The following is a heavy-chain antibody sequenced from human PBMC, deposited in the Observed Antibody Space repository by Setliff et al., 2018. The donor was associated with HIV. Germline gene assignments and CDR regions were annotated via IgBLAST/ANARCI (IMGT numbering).Heavy chain of an antibody. D-gene: IGHD3-10*01. J-gene: IGHJ5*01. CDR1: GYSFTNYW. V-gene: IGHV5-51*01. CDR3: AKAGGDS. CDR2: IYPGDSTI. Sequence: GESLKISCKASGYSFTNYWIGWVRQMPGKGLEWMGVIYPGDSTIRYGPSFQGQVTISADRSITTAYLQWSSLTASDTAIYYCAKAGGDSWGQGTLVTVSS.